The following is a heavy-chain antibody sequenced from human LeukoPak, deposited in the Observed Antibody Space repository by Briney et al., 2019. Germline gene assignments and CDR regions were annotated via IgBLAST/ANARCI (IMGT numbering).Heavy chain of an antibody. V-gene: IGHV3-48*01. CDR3: ARDRYSSSWSEYDY. Sequence: GGSLRLSCAASGFTFSSYSMNWVRQAPGKGLEWVSYISSSSSSTIYYADSVKGRFTISRDNAKNSLYLQMNSLRAEDTAVYYCARDRYSSSWSEYDYWGQGTLVTVSS. D-gene: IGHD6-13*01. CDR2: ISSSSSSTI. J-gene: IGHJ4*02. CDR1: GFTFSSYS.